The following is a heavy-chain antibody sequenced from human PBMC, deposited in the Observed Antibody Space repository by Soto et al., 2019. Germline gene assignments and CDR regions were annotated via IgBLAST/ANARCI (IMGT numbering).Heavy chain of an antibody. CDR3: ARGAGYSGIVVVVAAITDHSFDY. Sequence: GGSLRLSCAASGFTFSSYAMHWVRQAPGKGLEWVAVISYDGSNKYYADSVKGRFTISRDNSKNTLYLQMNSLRAEDTAVYYCARGAGYSGIVVVVAAITDHSFDYWGQGTLVTVSS. V-gene: IGHV3-30-3*01. CDR1: GFTFSSYA. D-gene: IGHD2-15*01. J-gene: IGHJ4*02. CDR2: ISYDGSNK.